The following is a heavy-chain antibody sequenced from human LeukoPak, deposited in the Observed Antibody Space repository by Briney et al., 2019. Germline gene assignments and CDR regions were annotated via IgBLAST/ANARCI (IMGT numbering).Heavy chain of an antibody. J-gene: IGHJ4*02. V-gene: IGHV3-74*01. CDR3: ARDADGPGSLIDY. D-gene: IGHD1-14*01. CDR1: GFTFSTYW. CDR2: GSSDGTTT. Sequence: GGSLRLSCTAFGFTFSTYWMQWVRQAPGKGLEWVSRGSSDGTTTTYADSVKGRFTMSRDNGKNTLYLQMNSLRAEDTAVYYCARDADGPGSLIDYWGQGTLVTVSS.